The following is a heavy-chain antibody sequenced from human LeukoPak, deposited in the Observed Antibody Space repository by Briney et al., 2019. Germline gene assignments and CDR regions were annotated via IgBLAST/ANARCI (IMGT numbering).Heavy chain of an antibody. CDR3: ARDSEYCSGGSCYFVHYYMDV. CDR1: GYTFTSYY. CDR2: INPSGGST. D-gene: IGHD2-15*01. V-gene: IGHV1-46*01. J-gene: IGHJ6*03. Sequence: ASVKVSCKASGYTFTSYYMHWVRQAPGQGLEWMGIINPSGGSTSYAQKFQGRVTMTRDMSTSTVYMELSSLRSEDTAVYYCARDSEYCSGGSCYFVHYYMDVWGKGTTVTISS.